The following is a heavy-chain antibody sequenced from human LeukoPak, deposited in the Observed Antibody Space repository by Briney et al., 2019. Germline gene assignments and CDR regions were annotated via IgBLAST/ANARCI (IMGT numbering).Heavy chain of an antibody. J-gene: IGHJ4*02. CDR1: GFTYSHYW. D-gene: IGHD7-27*01. V-gene: IGHV3-74*01. Sequence: GGSLGFSCEASGFTYSHYWMHWVRKVPGKGLVWVSRLNTDGSTTTYGDSVKGRFTISRDNAKNTLYLQMNSLRAEDTAVYYCARSVTGEYFDYWGQGTLVTVSS. CDR3: ARSVTGEYFDY. CDR2: LNTDGSTT.